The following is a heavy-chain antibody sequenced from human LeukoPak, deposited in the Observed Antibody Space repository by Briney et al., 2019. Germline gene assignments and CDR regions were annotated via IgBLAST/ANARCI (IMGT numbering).Heavy chain of an antibody. V-gene: IGHV3-48*01. CDR3: ARASITMVRGVIQDFDY. D-gene: IGHD3-10*01. CDR1: GFTFSSYA. CDR2: ISRTITTT. Sequence: GGSLRLSCAASGFTFSSYAMSWVRQAPGKGLEWVSYISRTITTTYYADSVKGRFIISRDNAKNSLYLQMNSLRAEDTAVYYCARASITMVRGVIQDFDYWGQGTLVTVSS. J-gene: IGHJ4*02.